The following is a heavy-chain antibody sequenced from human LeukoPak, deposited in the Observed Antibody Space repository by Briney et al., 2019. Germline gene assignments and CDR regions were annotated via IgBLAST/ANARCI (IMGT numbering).Heavy chain of an antibody. D-gene: IGHD3-10*01. CDR2: IYYSGST. CDR3: ARGRGSKYGSGSYYNRYYYYYYMDV. Sequence: SETLSLTCTVSGGSISSHYWSWIRQPPGKGLEWIGYIYYSGSTNYNPSLKSRVTISVDTSKNQFSLKLSSVTAADPAVYYCARGRGSKYGSGSYYNRYYYYYYMDVWGKGTTVTVSS. CDR1: GGSISSHY. J-gene: IGHJ6*03. V-gene: IGHV4-59*11.